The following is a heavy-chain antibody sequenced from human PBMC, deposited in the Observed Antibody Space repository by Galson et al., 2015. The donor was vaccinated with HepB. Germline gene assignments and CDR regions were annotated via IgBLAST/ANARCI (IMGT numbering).Heavy chain of an antibody. CDR1: GFSLSTSGVG. CDR3: AHSRAGWLRFLPGVAFDI. D-gene: IGHD5-12*01. V-gene: IGHV2-5*02. Sequence: PALVKPPQTLTLTCTFSGFSLSTSGVGVGWIRQPPGKALEWLALIYWDDDKRYSPSLKSRLTITKDTSKNQVVLTMTNMDPVDTATYYCAHSRAGWLRFLPGVAFDIWSQGTMVTVSS. J-gene: IGHJ3*02. CDR2: IYWDDDK.